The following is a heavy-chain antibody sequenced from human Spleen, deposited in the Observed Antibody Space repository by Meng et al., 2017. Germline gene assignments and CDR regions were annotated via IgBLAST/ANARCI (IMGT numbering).Heavy chain of an antibody. D-gene: IGHD2/OR15-2a*01. CDR2: MFHRGST. CDR3: ARGGASSKWFDP. CDR1: GGSISSKNW. V-gene: IGHV4-4*02. J-gene: IGHJ5*02. Sequence: QVQLQESGPGLVEPSGTLSLTSAVSGGSISSKNWLGWVRQPPGRGLEWIWEMFHRGSTYYNPSIKSRINISVDESKNQLSLKLTSVTAADTAVYYCARGGASSKWFDPWGQGTLVTVSS.